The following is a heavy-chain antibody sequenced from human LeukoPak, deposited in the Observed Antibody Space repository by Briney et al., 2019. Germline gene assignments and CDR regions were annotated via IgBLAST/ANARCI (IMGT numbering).Heavy chain of an antibody. J-gene: IGHJ4*02. V-gene: IGHV3-7*01. Sequence: GGSLRLSCGASGFTLSTYQMSWARHAQGQGMEWVANKNEDGSEKYYVDSVKGRFTIPRDNASDSLYVQMSSLRPEDTAVYYCTRTSGDPFDYWGQGTLATVSS. D-gene: IGHD4-17*01. CDR2: KNEDGSEK. CDR1: GFTLSTYQ. CDR3: TRTSGDPFDY.